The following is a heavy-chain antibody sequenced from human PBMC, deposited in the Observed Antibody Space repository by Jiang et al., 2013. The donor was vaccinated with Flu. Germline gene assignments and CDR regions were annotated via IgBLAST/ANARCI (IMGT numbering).Heavy chain of an antibody. V-gene: IGHV7-4-1*02. D-gene: IGHD3-10*01. J-gene: IGHJ4*02. CDR1: GYIFTSYA. CDR2: INTNTGKP. Sequence: QSGSELKKPGASVKVSCKASGYIFTSYAMNWVRQAPGQGLEWMGWINTNTGKPTYAQGFTGRFVFSLDTSVSTAYLQISSLKAEDTAVYYCAIPVGVVLLVGSGYLTYFDYVGPGNPGHRL. CDR3: AIPVGVVLLVGSGYLTYFDY.